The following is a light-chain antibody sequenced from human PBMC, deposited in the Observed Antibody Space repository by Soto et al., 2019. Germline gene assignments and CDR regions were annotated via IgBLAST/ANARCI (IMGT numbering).Light chain of an antibody. CDR1: QGISNY. Sequence: DSQMTQSASSLSASVGDRVTISCRASQGISNYLAWYQQKPGEVPKLLIYAASTLQSGVPSRFSGSGSGTDFTLTISSLQPEDVATYYCQKYISAPQTFGQGTRVDIK. J-gene: IGKJ1*01. V-gene: IGKV1-27*01. CDR2: AAS. CDR3: QKYISAPQT.